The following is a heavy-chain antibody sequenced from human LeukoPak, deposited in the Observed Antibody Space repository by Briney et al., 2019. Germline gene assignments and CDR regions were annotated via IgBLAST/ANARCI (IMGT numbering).Heavy chain of an antibody. CDR2: INPNSGGT. Sequence: PKASVTVSCKASGYTFTGYYMHWVRQAPGQGLEWMGWINPNSGGTNYAQKFQGRVTMTRDTSISTAYMELSRLRSDDTAVYYCARRGYSGYDLISGYFDYWGQGTLVTVSS. CDR3: ARRGYSGYDLISGYFDY. V-gene: IGHV1-2*02. CDR1: GYTFTGYY. J-gene: IGHJ4*02. D-gene: IGHD5-12*01.